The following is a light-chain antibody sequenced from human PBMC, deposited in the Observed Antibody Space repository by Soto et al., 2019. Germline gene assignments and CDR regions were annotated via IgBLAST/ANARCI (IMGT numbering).Light chain of an antibody. CDR1: QSVSSSY. Sequence: EIVLTQSPGTLSLSPGERATLSCRASQSVSSSYLAWYQQKPGQAPRLLIYGASSRATGIPDRFSGGGSGTDFTLTISRLEPEDFAVYYCQQYGSSPRTFGQGTKLEIK. J-gene: IGKJ2*02. V-gene: IGKV3-20*01. CDR3: QQYGSSPRT. CDR2: GAS.